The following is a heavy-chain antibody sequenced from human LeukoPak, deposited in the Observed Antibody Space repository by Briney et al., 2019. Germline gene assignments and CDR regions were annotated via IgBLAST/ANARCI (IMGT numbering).Heavy chain of an antibody. CDR3: ARGLEVNLSLDP. CDR2: IYYSGST. Sequence: SQTLSLTCTVSGGSISSGGYYWSWIRQHPGKGLEWIGYIYYSGSTYYNPSLKSRVTISVDTSKNHFSLKLSSVTAADTALYYCARGLEVNLSLDPWGQGTLVTVSS. CDR1: GGSISSGGYY. V-gene: IGHV4-31*03. J-gene: IGHJ5*02. D-gene: IGHD2-21*01.